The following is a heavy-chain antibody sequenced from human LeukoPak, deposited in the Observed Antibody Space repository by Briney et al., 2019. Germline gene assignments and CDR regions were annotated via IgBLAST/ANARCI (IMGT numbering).Heavy chain of an antibody. CDR3: AKGHAFDI. J-gene: IGHJ3*02. V-gene: IGHV3-30*18. CDR1: GFTFSSYG. CDR2: ISYDGSNK. Sequence: GGSLRLSCAASGFTFSSYGMHWVSQALGKGLEWVAVISYDGSNKYYADSVKGRFTISRDNSKNTLYLQMNSLRAEDTAVYYCAKGHAFDIWGQGTMVTVSS.